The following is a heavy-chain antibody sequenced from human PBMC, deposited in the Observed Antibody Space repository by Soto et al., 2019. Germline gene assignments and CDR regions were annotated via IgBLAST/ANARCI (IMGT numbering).Heavy chain of an antibody. CDR2: IYYSGST. CDR1: GGSVSSGSYY. J-gene: IGHJ6*02. V-gene: IGHV4-61*01. D-gene: IGHD6-19*01. CDR3: ERGIEGWYQGRYYYGKDV. Sequence: QVQLQESGPGLVKPSETLSLTCTVSGGSVSSGSYYWSCIRQPPGKGLEWIGYIYYSGSTNYNPSLKSRVTISVDTSKNQFSLKLSSVTAADTAVYYCERGIEGWYQGRYYYGKDVWGQGTTVTVSS.